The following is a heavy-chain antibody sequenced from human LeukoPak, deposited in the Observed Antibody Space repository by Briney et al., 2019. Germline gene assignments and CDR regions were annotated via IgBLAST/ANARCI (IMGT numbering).Heavy chain of an antibody. CDR3: ATYRRGYHDSSESYYFDY. CDR2: ISGSGDTT. Sequence: QPGGSLRLSCAASGFIFSRFAMSWVRQAPGKGLEWVSGISGSGDTTYYADSVKGRFTISRDNSKNTLYLQMNGLRAEDTAVYYCATYRRGYHDSSESYYFDYWGQGTLVTVSS. CDR1: GFIFSRFA. J-gene: IGHJ4*02. D-gene: IGHD3-22*01. V-gene: IGHV3-23*01.